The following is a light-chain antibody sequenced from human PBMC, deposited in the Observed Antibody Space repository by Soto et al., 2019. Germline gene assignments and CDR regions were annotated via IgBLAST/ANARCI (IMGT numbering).Light chain of an antibody. V-gene: IGKV1-5*01. Sequence: DIQMTQSPSTLSASVGDTVTITCRASQTISGWLAWYQQRPGKAPNLLIFDASTLESGVPSRFSGSGSGTTFTLTISSLQSDDFDTYYCLQYNGYYRTCGQGTKVEIK. CDR2: DAS. CDR3: LQYNGYYRT. J-gene: IGKJ1*01. CDR1: QTISGW.